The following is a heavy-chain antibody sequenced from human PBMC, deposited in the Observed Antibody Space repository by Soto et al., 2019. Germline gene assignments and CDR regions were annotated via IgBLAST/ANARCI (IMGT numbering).Heavy chain of an antibody. V-gene: IGHV4-31*03. J-gene: IGHJ4*02. CDR2: IYYSGST. CDR1: GGSISSGGYY. D-gene: IGHD6-13*01. CDR3: ASYSLVGSSWYHDY. Sequence: SETLSLTGTGSGGSISSGGYYWSWIRQHPGKGLEWIGYIYYSGSTYYNPSLKSRVTISVDTSKNQFSLKLSSVTAADTAVYYCASYSLVGSSWYHDYWGQGALVTVSS.